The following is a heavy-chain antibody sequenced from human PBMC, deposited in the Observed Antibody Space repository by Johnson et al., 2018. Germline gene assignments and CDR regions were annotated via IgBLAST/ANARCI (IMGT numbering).Heavy chain of an antibody. CDR1: GFSFSYYW. J-gene: IGHJ6*04. V-gene: IGHV3-74*01. Sequence: VQLQESGGGLFQPGGSLRLSCSASGFSFSYYWMHWVRQAPGQGLVWVARIRADGGETNYADFVKGRATISRDNAKNTLHLQMNSLRVEDTAVYDCAKVGRGIGENRSGNYYHYDGMDVWGKGTTFTVSS. D-gene: IGHD3-22*01. CDR3: AKVGRGIGENRSGNYYHYDGMDV. CDR2: IRADGGET.